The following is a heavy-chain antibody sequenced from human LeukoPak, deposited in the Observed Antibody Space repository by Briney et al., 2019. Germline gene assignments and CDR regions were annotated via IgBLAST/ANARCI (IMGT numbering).Heavy chain of an antibody. D-gene: IGHD3-10*01. CDR3: VREGYYGSGSYYPSAFDI. Sequence: ASVKVSCKASGGTFSSYAISWVRQAPGQGLEWMGRIIPILGIANYAQKFQGRVTITADKSTSTAYMELSSLRSEDTAVYYCVREGYYGSGSYYPSAFDIWGQGTMVTVSS. J-gene: IGHJ3*02. V-gene: IGHV1-69*04. CDR1: GGTFSSYA. CDR2: IIPILGIA.